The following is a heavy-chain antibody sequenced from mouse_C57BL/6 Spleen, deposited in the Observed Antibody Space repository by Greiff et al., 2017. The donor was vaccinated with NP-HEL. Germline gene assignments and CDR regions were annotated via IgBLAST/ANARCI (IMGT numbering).Heavy chain of an antibody. J-gene: IGHJ4*01. D-gene: IGHD2-5*01. CDR1: GYTFTDYN. CDR2: INPNNGGT. Sequence: DVQLQESGPELVKPGASVKIPCKASGYTFTDYNMDWVKQSHGKSLEWIGDINPNNGGTIYNQKFKGKATLTVDKSSSTAYMELRSLTSEDTAVYYCARGGYSNYDYAMDYWGQGTSVTVSS. V-gene: IGHV1-18*01. CDR3: ARGGYSNYDYAMDY.